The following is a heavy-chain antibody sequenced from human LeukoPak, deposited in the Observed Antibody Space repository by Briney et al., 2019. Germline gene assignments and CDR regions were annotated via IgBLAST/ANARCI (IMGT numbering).Heavy chain of an antibody. D-gene: IGHD6-13*01. CDR3: ARSPYSSSWYGRPFDS. V-gene: IGHV4-34*01. CDR1: GGSFSGYY. J-gene: IGHJ4*02. CDR2: INHSGST. Sequence: SETLSLTCAVYGGSFSGYYWSWIRQPPGKGLEWIGEINHSGSTNYNPSLKSRVTISVDTSKNQFSLKLSSVTAADTAVYYCARSPYSSSWYGRPFDSWGQGTLVTVSS.